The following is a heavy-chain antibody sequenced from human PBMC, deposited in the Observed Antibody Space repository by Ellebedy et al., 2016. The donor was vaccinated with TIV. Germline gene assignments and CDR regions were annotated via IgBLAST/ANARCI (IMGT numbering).Heavy chain of an antibody. CDR2: ISSSGSII. D-gene: IGHD3-10*01. CDR1: GFTFSDYY. J-gene: IGHJ4*02. Sequence: PGGSLRLSCAVSGFTFSDYYMSWIRQAPGKGLEWVSYISSSGSIINYADSVKGRFTISRDNAKNSQYLQMNSLRVEDTAVYYCVRDTYYYGSGTYYKGFDYWGQGTLVTVSS. V-gene: IGHV3-11*04. CDR3: VRDTYYYGSGTYYKGFDY.